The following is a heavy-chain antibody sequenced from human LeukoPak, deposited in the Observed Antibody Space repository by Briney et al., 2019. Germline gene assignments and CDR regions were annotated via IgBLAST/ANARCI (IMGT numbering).Heavy chain of an antibody. CDR2: IYYSGST. Sequence: SETLSLTCTVSGGSISSYYWSWIRRPPGRGLEWIGYIYYSGSTNYNPSLKSRVTISVDTSKNQFSLKLSSVTAADTAVYYCAREDYYDSSGYSHWGQGTLVTVSS. V-gene: IGHV4-59*01. J-gene: IGHJ4*02. D-gene: IGHD3-22*01. CDR3: AREDYYDSSGYSH. CDR1: GGSISSYY.